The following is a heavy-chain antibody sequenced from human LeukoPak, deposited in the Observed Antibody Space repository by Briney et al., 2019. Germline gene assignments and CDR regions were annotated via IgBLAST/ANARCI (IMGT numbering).Heavy chain of an antibody. Sequence: SETLSLTCAVSGYSICSGYYWGWIRQPPGKGLEWIGSIYHSGSTYYNPSLKSRVTISVDTSKNQFSLKLSSVTAADTAVYYCARRIAAAGTNWFDPWGQGTLVTVSS. CDR1: GYSICSGYY. J-gene: IGHJ5*02. V-gene: IGHV4-38-2*01. CDR2: IYHSGST. D-gene: IGHD6-13*01. CDR3: ARRIAAAGTNWFDP.